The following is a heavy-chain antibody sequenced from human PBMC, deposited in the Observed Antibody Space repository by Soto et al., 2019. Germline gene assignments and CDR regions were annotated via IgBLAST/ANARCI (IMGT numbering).Heavy chain of an antibody. J-gene: IGHJ4*02. Sequence: EVQLLESGGGLVQPGGSLRLSCEASGFTFNNNAMTWVRQAPGKGLEWVSAISGGGDTTSYADSVKGRFTVSRDGSKNTLYLQMSSLRAEDTALYYCAKGRGGSGSLTPRVDFWGQGTLVTVSS. CDR3: AKGRGGSGSLTPRVDF. CDR1: GFTFNNNA. D-gene: IGHD3-10*01. CDR2: ISGGGDTT. V-gene: IGHV3-23*01.